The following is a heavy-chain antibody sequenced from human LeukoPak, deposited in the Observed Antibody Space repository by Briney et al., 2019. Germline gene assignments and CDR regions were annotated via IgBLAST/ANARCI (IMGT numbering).Heavy chain of an antibody. CDR1: GGSVSSGSYY. CDR2: IYYSGST. J-gene: IGHJ6*02. V-gene: IGHV4-61*01. D-gene: IGHD4-17*01. Sequence: SSETLSLTCTVSGGSVSSGSYYWSWIRQPPGKGLEWIGYIYYSGSTNYNPSLKSRVTISVDTSKNQFSLKLRSVTAADTAVYFCARDMTTVTPYYYYGMDVWGQGTTVTVSS. CDR3: ARDMTTVTPYYYYGMDV.